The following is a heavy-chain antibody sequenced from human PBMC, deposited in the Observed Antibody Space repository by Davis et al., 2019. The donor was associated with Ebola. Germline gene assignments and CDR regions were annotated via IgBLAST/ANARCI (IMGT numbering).Heavy chain of an antibody. CDR3: ATLRAGGMPAIES. D-gene: IGHD6-13*01. CDR1: GGTISDPVLD. J-gene: IGHJ4*02. V-gene: IGHV4-39*01. CDR2: IYFAGAT. Sequence: MPSETLSLTCTVSGGTISDPVLDWGWIRQAPGKGLEWLAAIYFAGATQYNPSLRRRLSISIDTSKNQFFLKLFSVTAADTAVYFCATLRAGGMPAIESWGQGTLVSASS.